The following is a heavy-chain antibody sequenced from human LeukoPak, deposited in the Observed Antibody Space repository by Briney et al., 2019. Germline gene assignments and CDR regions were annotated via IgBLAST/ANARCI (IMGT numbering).Heavy chain of an antibody. J-gene: IGHJ4*02. D-gene: IGHD3-22*01. V-gene: IGHV1-2*02. CDR1: GYIFTGYF. CDR3: ARLSDFSDSSGYPYYLEF. CDR2: INPHSGDT. Sequence: ASVKVSCKVSGYIFTGYFLHWVRRAPGQGLEWMGGINPHSGDTNYAQKFQGRVTMTRDTSISTASMELTRLRSDDTAVYYCARLSDFSDSSGYPYYLEFWGQGTLVTVSS.